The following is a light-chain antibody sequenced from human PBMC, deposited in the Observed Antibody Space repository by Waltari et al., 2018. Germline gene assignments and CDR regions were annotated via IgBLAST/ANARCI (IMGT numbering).Light chain of an antibody. V-gene: IGKV2-28*01. Sequence: DIVMTQSPLSLPVTPGEPASISCRSSQSLLHTNGYNYLDWYLQKPGQSPQPLIYLGSTRAAGVPARFSGSGSGTDFTLKISRVEAEDVGVYYCMQALHTPRFTFGPGTKVDIK. J-gene: IGKJ3*01. CDR3: MQALHTPRFT. CDR1: QSLLHTNGYNY. CDR2: LGS.